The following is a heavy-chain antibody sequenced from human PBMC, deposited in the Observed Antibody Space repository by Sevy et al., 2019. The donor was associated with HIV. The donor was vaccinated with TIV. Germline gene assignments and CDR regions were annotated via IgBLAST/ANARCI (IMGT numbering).Heavy chain of an antibody. CDR1: GFTFSSYG. V-gene: IGHV3-30*18. J-gene: IGHJ4*02. D-gene: IGHD2-15*01. Sequence: GGSLRLSCAASGFTFSSYGMHWVRQAPGKGLEWVAVISYDGSNKYYADSVKGRFTISRDISKNTLYLQMNSLRAEDTVEYYGAKGPIPYCSGGSCFVNYFDYWGQGTLVTVSS. CDR3: AKGPIPYCSGGSCFVNYFDY. CDR2: ISYDGSNK.